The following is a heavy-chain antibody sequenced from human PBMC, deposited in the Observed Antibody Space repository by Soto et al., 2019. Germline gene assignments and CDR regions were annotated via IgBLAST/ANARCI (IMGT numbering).Heavy chain of an antibody. V-gene: IGHV3-48*03. CDR2: ISSRSATR. CDR3: ARLNYYNRGAFDY. Sequence: PGGALRLSCAASVFTFENYEMNWVRQAPGKGLEWISYISSRSATRYYADSVKGRFTISRDNAKNSLYLQMSGLRAEDNGVYYCARLNYYNRGAFDYWGQGTLVTVSS. CDR1: VFTFENYE. D-gene: IGHD3-10*01. J-gene: IGHJ4*02.